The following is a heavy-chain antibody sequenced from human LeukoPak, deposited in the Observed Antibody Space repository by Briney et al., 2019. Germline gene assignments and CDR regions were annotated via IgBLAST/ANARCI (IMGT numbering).Heavy chain of an antibody. CDR2: ISDSSSNR. CDR1: GFTFSSYS. J-gene: IGHJ4*02. CDR3: ARLKSGSRFDY. Sequence: GGSLRLSCAASGFTFSSYSMNWVRQVPGKGLEWVSSISDSSSNRYYTDSLKGRFTISRDNSKNTLYLQMNSLRAEDTAVYYCARLKSGSRFDYWGQGTLVTVSS. D-gene: IGHD3-10*01. V-gene: IGHV3-21*04.